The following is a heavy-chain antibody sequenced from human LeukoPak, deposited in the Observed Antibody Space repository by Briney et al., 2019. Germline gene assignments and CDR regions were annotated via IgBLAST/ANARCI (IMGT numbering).Heavy chain of an antibody. CDR1: GFTFSNFG. CDR3: ARQLNDGPIDY. J-gene: IGHJ4*02. V-gene: IGHV3-33*08. Sequence: GGSLRLSCAASGFTFSNFGINWVRQAPGKGLEWVAVIWYDGSNKYYADSVKGRFTISRDNSKNTLYLQMNSLRAEDTAVYYCARQLNDGPIDYWGQGTLVTVSS. CDR2: IWYDGSNK. D-gene: IGHD1-1*01.